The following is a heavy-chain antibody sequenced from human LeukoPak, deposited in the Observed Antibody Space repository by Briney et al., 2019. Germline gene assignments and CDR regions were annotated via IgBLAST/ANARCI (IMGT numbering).Heavy chain of an antibody. CDR3: ARDIVVVVADRLSYEGYMDV. V-gene: IGHV1-69*01. J-gene: IGHJ6*03. D-gene: IGHD2-15*01. CDR1: GGTFSSYA. Sequence: SVKVSCKASGGTFSSYAISWVQQAPGQGLEGMGGIIPIFGTANYAQKFQGRVTITADESTSTAYMELSSLRSEDTAVYYCARDIVVVVADRLSYEGYMDVWGKGTTVTVSS. CDR2: IIPIFGTA.